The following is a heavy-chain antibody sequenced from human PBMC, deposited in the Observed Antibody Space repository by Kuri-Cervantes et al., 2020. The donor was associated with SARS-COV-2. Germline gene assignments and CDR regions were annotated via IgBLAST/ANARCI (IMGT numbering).Heavy chain of an antibody. CDR2: IVVGSGDT. D-gene: IGHD3-3*02. V-gene: IGHV1-58*01. Sequence: SVKVSCKASGFTFRSSAVQWVRQARGQHLEWIGRIVVGSGDTNYAQEFQERVTITRDVSTSTAYMELNSLGTEDTAVYYCAADPKIGHFYYYYGMDVWGQGTTVTVSS. CDR1: GFTFRSSA. CDR3: AADPKIGHFYYYYGMDV. J-gene: IGHJ6*02.